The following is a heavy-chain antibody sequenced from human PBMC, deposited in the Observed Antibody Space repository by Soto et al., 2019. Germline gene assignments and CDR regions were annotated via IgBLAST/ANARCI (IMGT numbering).Heavy chain of an antibody. CDR1: GSTFSSDA. V-gene: IGHV3-23*01. D-gene: IGHD1-20*01. CDR3: AKDRNWNHYYYYYYMDV. J-gene: IGHJ6*03. Sequence: GGSLRLSCAASGSTFSSDAMSWVRQAPGKGLEWVSAISGSGGSTYYADSVKGRFTISRDNSKNTLYLQMNSLRAEDTAVYYCAKDRNWNHYYYYYYMDVWGKGTTVTVSS. CDR2: ISGSGGST.